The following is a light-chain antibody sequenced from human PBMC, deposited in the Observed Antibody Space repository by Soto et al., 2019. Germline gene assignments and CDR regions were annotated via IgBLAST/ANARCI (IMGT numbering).Light chain of an antibody. V-gene: IGKV1-39*01. CDR3: QQSYSTPRT. CDR2: AAS. J-gene: IGKJ1*01. Sequence: DIQMTQSPSSLSASVGDRVTITCRASQSISSYLNWYQQKPGKAPELLIYAASSLQSGVPSRFSGSGSGTDFTLTIISLQPEDFATYYCQQSYSTPRTFVQGSTLEIK. CDR1: QSISSY.